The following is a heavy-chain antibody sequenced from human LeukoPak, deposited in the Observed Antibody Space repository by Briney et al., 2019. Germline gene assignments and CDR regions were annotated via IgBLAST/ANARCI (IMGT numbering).Heavy chain of an antibody. CDR2: ISGSGGST. D-gene: IGHD3-16*02. J-gene: IGHJ4*02. V-gene: IGHV3-23*01. CDR1: GFTFSNYA. Sequence: GGSLRLSCAASGFTFSNYAMSWVRQAPGKGLEWVSAISGSGGSTYYADSVKGRFTISRDNSKNTLYLQMNSLRAEDTAVYYCARDLGTDDYVWGSYRYSPPYFDYWGQGTLVTVSS. CDR3: ARDLGTDDYVWGSYRYSPPYFDY.